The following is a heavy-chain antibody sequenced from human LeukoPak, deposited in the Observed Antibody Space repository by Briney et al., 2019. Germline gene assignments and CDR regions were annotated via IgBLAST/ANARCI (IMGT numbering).Heavy chain of an antibody. V-gene: IGHV3-7*01. Sequence: GGSLRLSCAASGFTFSSYWMSWVRQAPGKGLEWVANIKQDGSEKYYVDSVRGRFSISRDNAKNSLYLQMNSLRAEDTAVYYCAAARRYWDYWGQGTLVTVSS. J-gene: IGHJ4*02. D-gene: IGHD6-6*01. CDR3: AAARRYWDY. CDR2: IKQDGSEK. CDR1: GFTFSSYW.